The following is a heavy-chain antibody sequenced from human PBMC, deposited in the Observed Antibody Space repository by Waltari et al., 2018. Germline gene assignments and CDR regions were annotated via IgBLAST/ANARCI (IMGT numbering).Heavy chain of an antibody. CDR3: TRRPYSTGWVWFDP. J-gene: IGHJ5*02. CDR2: IYYSGIT. V-gene: IGHV4-39*01. Sequence: QLLLQESGPGLVKPSETLSLTCSVSGASITRSDYYWAWIRQSPGKKLEWIGTIYYSGITYYNPSVDSRVTMSVDTSQNQFSLRLSSVTAADTGVYYCTRRPYSTGWVWFDPWGQGTLVTVSS. D-gene: IGHD2-15*01. CDR1: GASITRSDYY.